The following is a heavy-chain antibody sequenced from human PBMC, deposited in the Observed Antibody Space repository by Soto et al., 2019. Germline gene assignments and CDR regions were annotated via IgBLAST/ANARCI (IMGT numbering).Heavy chain of an antibody. V-gene: IGHV3-23*01. CDR1: GFTFSSYA. CDR2: ISGSGGST. D-gene: IGHD3-22*01. Sequence: GESLKISCAASGFTFSSYAMSWVRQAPGKGLEWVSAISGSGGSTYYADSVKGRFTISRDNSKNTLYLQMNSLRAEDTAVYYCAKESSGRNDAFDIWGQGTMVTVSS. J-gene: IGHJ3*02. CDR3: AKESSGRNDAFDI.